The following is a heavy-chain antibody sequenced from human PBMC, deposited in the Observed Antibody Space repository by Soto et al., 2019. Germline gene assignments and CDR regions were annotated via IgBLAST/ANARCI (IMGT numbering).Heavy chain of an antibody. CDR1: GFSLSSTRVA. CDR2: IYWDDDK. CDR3: AHNVVAGLGYYFDY. J-gene: IGHJ4*02. D-gene: IGHD6-19*01. V-gene: IGHV2-5*02. Sequence: QITLKESGPTLVKPTQTLTLTCTFSGFSLSSTRVAVGWIRQPPGKALEWLALIYWDDDKRYSPFLKSRLTITKDTSKNQVVLTMTNMDPVDTATYHCAHNVVAGLGYYFDYWGQGTLVTVSS.